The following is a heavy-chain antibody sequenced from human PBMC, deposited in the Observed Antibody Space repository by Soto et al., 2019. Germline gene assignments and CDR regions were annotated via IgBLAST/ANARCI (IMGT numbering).Heavy chain of an antibody. J-gene: IGHJ5*02. CDR1: GGSISSGDYY. CDR3: ARGGPDYGGNNWFDP. D-gene: IGHD4-17*01. V-gene: IGHV4-30-4*01. CDR2: IYYSGST. Sequence: QVQLQESGPGLVKPSQTLSLTCTVSGGSISSGDYYWSWIRQPPGKGLEWIGYIYYSGSTYYNPCRKSRVTIAVDTSKNEFSLKLSSVTAADTAVYYCARGGPDYGGNNWFDPWGQGTLVTVSS.